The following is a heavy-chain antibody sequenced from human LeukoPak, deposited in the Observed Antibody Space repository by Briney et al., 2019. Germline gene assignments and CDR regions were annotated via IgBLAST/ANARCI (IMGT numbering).Heavy chain of an antibody. J-gene: IGHJ6*02. Sequence: ASVKVSCKASGGTFSSYAISWVRQAPGQGLEWMGVINPSGGSTTYAQKFQGRVTMTRDTSTSTVYMELSSLRSEDTAVYYCARDRQDYYNGMDVWGQGTTVTVSS. V-gene: IGHV1-46*01. CDR2: INPSGGST. CDR3: ARDRQDYYNGMDV. CDR1: GGTFSSYA.